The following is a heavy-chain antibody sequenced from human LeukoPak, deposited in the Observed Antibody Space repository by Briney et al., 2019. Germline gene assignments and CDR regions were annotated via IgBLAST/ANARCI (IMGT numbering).Heavy chain of an antibody. D-gene: IGHD6-13*01. CDR1: GSTFSELS. J-gene: IGHJ3*02. CDR2: FDPEDGET. Sequence: ASVKVSCKVSGSTFSELSMRWVRQAPGKGLEWLGRFDPEDGETIYAQNFQGRVTMSEDTSTDTAYMELSSLRSEDTAVYYCATASWREGHGGAFDIWGQGTMVTVSS. V-gene: IGHV1-24*01. CDR3: ATASWREGHGGAFDI.